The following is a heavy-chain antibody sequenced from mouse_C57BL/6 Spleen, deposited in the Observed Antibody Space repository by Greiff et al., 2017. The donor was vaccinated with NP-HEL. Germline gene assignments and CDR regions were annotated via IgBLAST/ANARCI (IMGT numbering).Heavy chain of an antibody. CDR1: GYAFSSSW. J-gene: IGHJ4*01. D-gene: IGHD2-5*01. Sequence: VKLQESGPELVKPGASVKISCKASGYAFSSSWMNWVKQRPGKGLEWIGRIYPGDGDTNYNGKFKGKATLTADKSSSTAYMQLSSLTSEDSAVYFCARSRYSNYVYYAMDYWGQGTSVTVSS. CDR3: ARSRYSNYVYYAMDY. V-gene: IGHV1-82*01. CDR2: IYPGDGDT.